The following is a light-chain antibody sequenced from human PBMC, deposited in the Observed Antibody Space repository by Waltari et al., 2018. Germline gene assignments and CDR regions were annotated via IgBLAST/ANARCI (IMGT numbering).Light chain of an antibody. Sequence: DIQMTQSPSSLSASVGDTVTITCRASQSISSWLDWYQQKPGKAPKLLIYKASSLQSGVPSRFSGSGSGTDFTLTISSLQPEDCATYYCLQYSSSPWTFGQGTKVEIK. J-gene: IGKJ1*01. CDR3: LQYSSSPWT. CDR2: KAS. CDR1: QSISSW. V-gene: IGKV1-12*01.